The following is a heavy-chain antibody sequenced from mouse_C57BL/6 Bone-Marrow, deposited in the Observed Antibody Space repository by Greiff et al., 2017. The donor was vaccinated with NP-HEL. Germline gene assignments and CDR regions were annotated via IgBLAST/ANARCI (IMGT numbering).Heavy chain of an antibody. D-gene: IGHD2-4*01. CDR3: VRQEDYDEFAY. V-gene: IGHV10-1*01. CDR2: IRSKSNNYAT. J-gene: IGHJ3*01. Sequence: EVQLVESGGGLVQPKGSLKLSCAASGFSFNTYAMNWVRQAPGKGLEWVARIRSKSNNYATYYADSEKTRFTISRDDSESVLYLQMKNLKTEDTAMYYCVRQEDYDEFAYWGQGTLVTVSA. CDR1: GFSFNTYA.